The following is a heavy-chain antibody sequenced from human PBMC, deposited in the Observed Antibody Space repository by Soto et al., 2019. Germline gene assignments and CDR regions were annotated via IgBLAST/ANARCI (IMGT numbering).Heavy chain of an antibody. CDR1: GYTFTSYA. Sequence: GASVKVSCKASGYTFTSYAMHWVRQAPGQRLEWMGWINAGNGNTKYSQKFQGRVTITRDTSASTAYMELSSLRSEDSAVYYCARFRVGVVPRHDAFDIRGQGTMVTVS. D-gene: IGHD2-2*01. J-gene: IGHJ3*02. CDR3: ARFRVGVVPRHDAFDI. V-gene: IGHV1-3*01. CDR2: INAGNGNT.